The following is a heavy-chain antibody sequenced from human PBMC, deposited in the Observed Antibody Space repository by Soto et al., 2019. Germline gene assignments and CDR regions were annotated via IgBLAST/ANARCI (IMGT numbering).Heavy chain of an antibody. J-gene: IGHJ5*02. CDR2: IFSNDEK. D-gene: IGHD1-1*01. V-gene: IGHV2-26*01. CDR3: ARFRKVLHWTGMNNWFDP. Sequence: SGPTLVNPTETLTLTCTVSRFSLSNARMGVSWIRQPPGKALERLAHIFSNDEKSYSTSLKNTLTISKYTSKSQVVLTLTNMDPVDTATYYCARFRKVLHWTGMNNWFDPWGQGTLVTVSS. CDR1: RFSLSNARMG.